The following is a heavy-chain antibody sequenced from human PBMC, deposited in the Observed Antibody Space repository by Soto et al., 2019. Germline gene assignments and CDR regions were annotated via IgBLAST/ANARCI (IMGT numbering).Heavy chain of an antibody. D-gene: IGHD5-12*01. J-gene: IGHJ4*02. V-gene: IGHV3-11*05. CDR2: LSSSSSYT. CDR3: ARDHHRYSGYDYVDY. Sequence: QVQLVESGGGLVKPGGSLRLSCVASGFTFSDYYMSWIRQAPGKGLEWVSYLSSSSSYTNYADSVKGRFTISRDNAKNSLYLQMNRLRAEYTAVYYCARDHHRYSGYDYVDYWGQGTLVTVSS. CDR1: GFTFSDYY.